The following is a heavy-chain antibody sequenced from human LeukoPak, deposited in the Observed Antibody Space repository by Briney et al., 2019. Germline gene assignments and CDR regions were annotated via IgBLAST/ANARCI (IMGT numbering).Heavy chain of an antibody. J-gene: IGHJ4*02. CDR3: ARRKITSFDY. CDR2: IYYSGST. V-gene: IGHV4-39*07. Sequence: SETLSLTCTVSGGSISSSSYYLGWIRQPPGKALEWIGSIYYSGSTYYNPSLKSRVTISVDTSKNQFSLKLSSVTAADTAVYYCARRKITSFDYWGQGTLVTVSS. CDR1: GGSISSSSYY. D-gene: IGHD3-16*01.